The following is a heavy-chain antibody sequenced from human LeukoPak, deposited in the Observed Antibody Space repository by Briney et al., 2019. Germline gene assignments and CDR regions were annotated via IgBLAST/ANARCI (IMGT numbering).Heavy chain of an antibody. Sequence: PGGSLRLSCAASGFTFSTSSMHWVRQAPGTGLEWVANIKQDGSDRNYVTSVRGRFTISRDNAESSLFLQMNSLRAEDTAVYYCVRNLAVAGTCFDSWGQGTLVTVSS. D-gene: IGHD6-19*01. CDR3: VRNLAVAGTCFDS. V-gene: IGHV3-7*03. CDR2: IKQDGSDR. CDR1: GFTFSTSS. J-gene: IGHJ5*01.